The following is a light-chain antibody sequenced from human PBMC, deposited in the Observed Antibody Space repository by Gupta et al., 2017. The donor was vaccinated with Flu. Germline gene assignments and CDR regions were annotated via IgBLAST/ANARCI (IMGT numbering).Light chain of an antibody. Sequence: SSDVGSYNIVSWYQQYPGKAPKLMIYEGNKRPSGVSSRFSGSKSGNTASLTISGLQAEDEADYYCCSHTTSGTFAVFGGGTKVTV. CDR3: CSHTTSGTFAV. CDR1: SSDVGSYNI. J-gene: IGLJ3*02. V-gene: IGLV2-23*03. CDR2: EGN.